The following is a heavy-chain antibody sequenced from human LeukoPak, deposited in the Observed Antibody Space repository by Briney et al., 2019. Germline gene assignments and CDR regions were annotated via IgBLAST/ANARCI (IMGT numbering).Heavy chain of an antibody. CDR1: GFTFNDHA. CDR2: VNWNGRNT. Sequence: PGGSLRLSCAASGFTFNDHAMNWARQAPGKGLEWVSGVNWNGRNTHYADSVKGRFTISRDNAKNSLYLQMNSLRAEDTALYYCVRGGEEVISARDYFDSWGRGTLVTVSS. D-gene: IGHD2/OR15-2a*01. V-gene: IGHV3-20*04. CDR3: VRGGEEVISARDYFDS. J-gene: IGHJ4*02.